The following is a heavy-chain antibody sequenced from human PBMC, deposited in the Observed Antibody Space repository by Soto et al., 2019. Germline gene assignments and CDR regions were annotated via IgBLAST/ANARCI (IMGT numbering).Heavy chain of an antibody. CDR1: GYTFNTHA. J-gene: IGHJ1*01. CDR2: INGGNGNT. Sequence: QVQLLQSGAEVKKPGASVKVSCQAAGYTFNTHAMHWVRQAPGQGLEWMGWINGGNGNTKYSQKFQGRLTVTRATSAATGYMELSRLTAGDTAVYYCAREFPGRSGVDSLESWGQGNLVTVS. V-gene: IGHV1-3*01. CDR3: AREFPGRSGVDSLES. D-gene: IGHD3-10*01.